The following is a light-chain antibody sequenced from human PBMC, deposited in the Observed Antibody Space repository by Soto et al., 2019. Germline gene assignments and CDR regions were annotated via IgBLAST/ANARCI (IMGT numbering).Light chain of an antibody. CDR2: AAS. Sequence: EIVLTQSPGTLSLSPGERATVSCRASQSVNSNYLGWYQKKPAQAPRLLIYAASSRATGVPDRFSGSGSGTDFTLTISRLEPEDFAVYYCQQYGTSPYTFGQGTKLEIK. J-gene: IGKJ2*01. CDR1: QSVNSNY. V-gene: IGKV3-20*01. CDR3: QQYGTSPYT.